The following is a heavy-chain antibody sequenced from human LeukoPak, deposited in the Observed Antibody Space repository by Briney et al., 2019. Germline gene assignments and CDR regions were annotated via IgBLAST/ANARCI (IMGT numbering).Heavy chain of an antibody. J-gene: IGHJ4*02. D-gene: IGHD2-8*01. CDR1: GYKFTSYW. CDR3: VRQIIVPGTSQLRTFDA. V-gene: IGHV5-51*01. Sequence: GASLKISCKASGYKFTSYWIAWVRQLPGHGLEWMGSLYPLDFDKTYSPSLQGQVTMSADRSINTAYLQWSSLKASDTALYYCVRQIIVPGTSQLRTFDAWGQGTQVSVSS. CDR2: LYPLDFDK.